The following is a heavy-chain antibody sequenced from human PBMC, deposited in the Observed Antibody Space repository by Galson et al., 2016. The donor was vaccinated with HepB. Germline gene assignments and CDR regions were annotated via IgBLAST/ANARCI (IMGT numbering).Heavy chain of an antibody. CDR1: GYTFTSYD. CDR3: AKTTNYFDY. D-gene: IGHD1-1*01. J-gene: IGHJ4*02. Sequence: SVKVSCKAFGYTFTSYDINWVRQAGGQGLEWMGWMNPNSGYTGYAQNFQGRVTITADESTNTVYMEVRSLKSDDTAVYYCAKTTNYFDYWGQGTLVTVSS. CDR2: MNPNSGYT. V-gene: IGHV1-8*01.